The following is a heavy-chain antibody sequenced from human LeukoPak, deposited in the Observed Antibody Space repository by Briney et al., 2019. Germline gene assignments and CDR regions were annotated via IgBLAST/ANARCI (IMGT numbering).Heavy chain of an antibody. V-gene: IGHV4-4*09. CDR3: ARQKCTSTSCLTKNAFDI. Sequence: SETLSLTCAVYGGSFSGYYWSWIRQPPGKGLEWIGYIYTSGSTNYNPSLKSRVTISVDTSKNQFSLDLSSVTAADTAVYYCARQKCTSTSCLTKNAFDIWGQGTMVTVSS. CDR2: IYTSGST. J-gene: IGHJ3*02. D-gene: IGHD2-2*01. CDR1: GGSFSGYY.